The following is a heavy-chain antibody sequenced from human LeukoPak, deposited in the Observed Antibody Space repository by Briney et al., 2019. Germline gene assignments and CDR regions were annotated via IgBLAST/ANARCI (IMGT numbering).Heavy chain of an antibody. CDR1: GFTFSNYA. Sequence: GRSMRLSCSASGFTFSNYAMSWDRQAQGKGLEWVSTISGSGVGTYYADSVKGRFTISRDNSKNALYLQRNRRRAEDTVVYYCAKGSPDGSFFDYWGQGALVTVSS. CDR3: AKGSPDGSFFDY. D-gene: IGHD3-10*01. V-gene: IGHV3-23*01. J-gene: IGHJ4*02. CDR2: ISGSGVGT.